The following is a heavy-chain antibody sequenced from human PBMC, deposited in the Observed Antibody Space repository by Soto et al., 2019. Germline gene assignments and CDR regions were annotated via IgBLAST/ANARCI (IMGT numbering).Heavy chain of an antibody. D-gene: IGHD6-6*01. J-gene: IGHJ5*02. V-gene: IGHV4-34*01. CDR2: INHSGST. CDR3: ARGPPLNSSAGNNWFDP. CDR1: GGSFSGYY. Sequence: PSETLSLTCAVYGGSFSGYYWSWIRQPPGKGLEWIGEINHSGSTNYNPSLKSRVTISVDTSKNQFSLKLSSVTAADTAVYYCARGPPLNSSAGNNWFDPWGQGTLVTVSS.